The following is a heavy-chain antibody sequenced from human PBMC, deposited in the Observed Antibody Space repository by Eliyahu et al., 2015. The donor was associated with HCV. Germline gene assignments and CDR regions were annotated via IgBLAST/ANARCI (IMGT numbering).Heavy chain of an antibody. CDR2: IYPEDSDT. CDR1: GYSFSSYW. D-gene: IGHD2-2*01. J-gene: IGHJ2*01. Sequence: EVQLVQARAEVKKPGESLKISCKSSGYSFSSYWIAWVRQMPGKGLEWMGVIYPEDSDTRYSPSFQGQVTISADKSISTAYLQWSSLKASDTAMYYCGRLGHAPYCSSNTCTFDLWGRGTLVTVSS. CDR3: GRLGHAPYCSSNTCTFDL. V-gene: IGHV5-51*01.